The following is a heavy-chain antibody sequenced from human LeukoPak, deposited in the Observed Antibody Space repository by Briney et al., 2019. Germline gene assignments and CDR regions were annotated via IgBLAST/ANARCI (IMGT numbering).Heavy chain of an antibody. V-gene: IGHV1-3*01. Sequence: EASVKVSCKASGYTFTSYAIHWVRQAPGQRLEWMGWISAGNGNTKYSQNFQGRVTFTSNTSATTAFMELSSLRSEDAAVYYCARDSGSGSNDYWGQGTLVTVSS. CDR1: GYTFTSYA. J-gene: IGHJ4*02. CDR3: ARDSGSGSNDY. CDR2: ISAGNGNT. D-gene: IGHD1-26*01.